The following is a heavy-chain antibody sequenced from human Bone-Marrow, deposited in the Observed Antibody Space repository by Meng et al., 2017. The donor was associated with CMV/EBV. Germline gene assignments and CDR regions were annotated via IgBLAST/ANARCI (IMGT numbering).Heavy chain of an antibody. J-gene: IGHJ4*02. CDR1: GFTFSNAW. CDR2: IKSKTDGGTT. V-gene: IGHV3-15*01. Sequence: GESLKISCAASGFTFSNAWMSWVRQAPGKGLEWVGRIKSKTDGGTTDYAAPVKGRFTISRDDSKNTLYLQVSSLKTEDTAVYYRATATEIDYWGQGILVTVSS. CDR3: ATATEIDY.